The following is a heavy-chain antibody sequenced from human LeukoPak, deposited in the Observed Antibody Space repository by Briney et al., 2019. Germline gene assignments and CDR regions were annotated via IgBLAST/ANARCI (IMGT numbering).Heavy chain of an antibody. CDR1: GGSISYYY. J-gene: IGHJ3*02. CDR3: ARLEEMTTVTTGAFDI. D-gene: IGHD4-17*01. CDR2: IYYSGST. Sequence: KPSETLSLTCTVSGGSISYYYWSWIRRPPGKGLEWIASIYYSGSTSYNPSFKSRVTISVDTSKNQFSLKLSSVTAADTAVYYCARLEEMTTVTTGAFDIWGRGTMVTVSS. V-gene: IGHV4-59*08.